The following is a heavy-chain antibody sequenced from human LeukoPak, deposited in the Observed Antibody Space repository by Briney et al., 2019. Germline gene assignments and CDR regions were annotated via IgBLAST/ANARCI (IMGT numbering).Heavy chain of an antibody. V-gene: IGHV4-34*01. CDR1: GGSFSGYY. D-gene: IGHD2-2*01. J-gene: IGHJ5*02. Sequence: SETLSLTCAIYGGSFSGYYWSWIRQPPGKGLEWIGEINHSGSTNYNPSLKSRVTISVDTSKNQFSLKLSSVTAADTAVYYCARYPQDIVVVPAAIWFDPWGQGTLVTVSS. CDR3: ARYPQDIVVVPAAIWFDP. CDR2: INHSGST.